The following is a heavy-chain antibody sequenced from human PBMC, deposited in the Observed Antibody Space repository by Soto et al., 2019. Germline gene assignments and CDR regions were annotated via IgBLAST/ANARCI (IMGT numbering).Heavy chain of an antibody. CDR3: AKDLVVAATRPFDY. V-gene: IGHV3-23*01. Sequence: GGSLRLSCAASGFTFSSYAMSWVRQAPGKGLEWVSAIRGSGGSTYYADSVKGRFTIARDNSKNTLYLQMNSLRAADTAVSYCAKDLVVAATRPFDYWGQGTLVTVSS. D-gene: IGHD2-15*01. CDR2: IRGSGGST. J-gene: IGHJ4*02. CDR1: GFTFSSYA.